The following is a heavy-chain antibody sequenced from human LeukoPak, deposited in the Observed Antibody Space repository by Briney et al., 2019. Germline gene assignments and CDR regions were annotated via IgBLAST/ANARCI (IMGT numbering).Heavy chain of an antibody. CDR3: ARDYLPFSYYDFWSGYYSGNWFDP. D-gene: IGHD3-3*01. Sequence: ASVKVSCKASGYTFTSYAMHWVRRAPGQRLEWMGWFNAGNGNTKYSQKFQGRVTITRDTSASTAYMELSSLRSEDTAVYYCARDYLPFSYYDFWSGYYSGNWFDPWGQGTLVTVSS. CDR1: GYTFTSYA. CDR2: FNAGNGNT. J-gene: IGHJ5*02. V-gene: IGHV1-3*01.